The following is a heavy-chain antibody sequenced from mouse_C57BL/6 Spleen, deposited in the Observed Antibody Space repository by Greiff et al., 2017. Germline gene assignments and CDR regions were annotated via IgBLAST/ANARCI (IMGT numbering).Heavy chain of an antibody. CDR3: ARQGGTVVAAYYAMDY. V-gene: IGHV5-6*01. D-gene: IGHD1-1*01. CDR1: GFTFSSYG. Sequence: DVQLVESGGDLVKPGGSLKLSCAASGFTFSSYGMSWVRQTPDKRLEWVATISSGGSYTYYPDSVKGRFTISRDNAKNTLYLQMSSLKSEDTAMYYCARQGGTVVAAYYAMDYWGQGTSVTVSS. CDR2: ISSGGSYT. J-gene: IGHJ4*01.